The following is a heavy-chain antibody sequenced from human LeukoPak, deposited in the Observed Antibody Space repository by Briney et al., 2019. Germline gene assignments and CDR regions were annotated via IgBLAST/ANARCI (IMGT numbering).Heavy chain of an antibody. CDR3: ARARDYDFWSGYPDAFDI. D-gene: IGHD3-3*01. CDR1: GGSISSYY. CDR2: IYYSGST. J-gene: IGHJ3*02. V-gene: IGHV4-59*01. Sequence: SETLSLTCTVSGGSISSYYWSWIRRPPGKGLEWIGYIYYSGSTNYNPSLKSRVTISVDTSKNQFSLKLSSVTAADTAVYYCARARDYDFWSGYPDAFDIWGQGTMVTVSS.